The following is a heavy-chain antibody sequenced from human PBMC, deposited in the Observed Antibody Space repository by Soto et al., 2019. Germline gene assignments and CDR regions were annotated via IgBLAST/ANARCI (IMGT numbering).Heavy chain of an antibody. V-gene: IGHV3-13*01. J-gene: IGHJ6*02. D-gene: IGHD3-10*01. CDR3: TRAAFGDGMDL. CDR1: GFTYNSYD. CDR2: MGGAGAR. Sequence: EVQLVESGGGLVQPGGSLRLSCAAFGFTYNSYDMHWVRQVSGKGLEWVSSMGGAGAREYADSVKGRFIIFRDNAKNSLYLQMDSLRAGDTAVYYCTRAAFGDGMDLWGQGTPVTVFS.